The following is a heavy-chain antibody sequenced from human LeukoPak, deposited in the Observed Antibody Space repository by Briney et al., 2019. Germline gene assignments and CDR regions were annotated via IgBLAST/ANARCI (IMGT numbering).Heavy chain of an antibody. D-gene: IGHD5-18*01. J-gene: IGHJ4*02. V-gene: IGHV3-30*18. CDR2: ISYDGSNK. CDR1: GFTFSSYG. CDR3: AKASGYSYGSSDY. Sequence: PGGSLRLSCAASGFTFSSYGMHWVRQAPGKGLEWVAVISYDGSNKYYADSVKGRFTISRENSKNTLYLQMNSLRAEDTAVYYCAKASGYSYGSSDYWGQGTLVTVSS.